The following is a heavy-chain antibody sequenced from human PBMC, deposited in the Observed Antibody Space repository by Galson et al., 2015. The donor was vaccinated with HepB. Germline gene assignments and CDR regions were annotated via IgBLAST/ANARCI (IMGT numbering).Heavy chain of an antibody. J-gene: IGHJ4*02. CDR3: ARATKGNYYQMDY. V-gene: IGHV3-11*06. CDR2: ISRSSSYT. Sequence: SLRLSCAASGFTFSDYYMTWIRQAPGKGLEWVSYISRSSSYTNYADSLKGPSTISSDTAKNSLYLQINTLRVEDTAVYHCARATKGNYYQMDYWGQGTLVTVSS. D-gene: IGHD1-26*01. CDR1: GFTFSDYY.